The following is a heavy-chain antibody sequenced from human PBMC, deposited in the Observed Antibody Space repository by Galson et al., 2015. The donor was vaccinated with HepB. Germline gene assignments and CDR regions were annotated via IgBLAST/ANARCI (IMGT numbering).Heavy chain of an antibody. D-gene: IGHD3-16*02. CDR2: IIPIFGTA. J-gene: IGHJ5*02. V-gene: IGHV1-69*13. CDR3: ARGESYDYIWGSYRKNWFDP. CDR1: GGTFSSYA. Sequence: SVKVSCKASGGTFSSYAISWVRQAPGQGLEWMGGIIPIFGTANYAQKFQGRVTITADESTSTAYMELSSLRSEDTAVYYCARGESYDYIWGSYRKNWFDPWGQGTLVTVSS.